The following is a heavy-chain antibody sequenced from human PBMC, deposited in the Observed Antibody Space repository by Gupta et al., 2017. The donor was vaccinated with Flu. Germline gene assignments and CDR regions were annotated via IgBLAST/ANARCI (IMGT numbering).Heavy chain of an antibody. Sequence: QVQLQESGPGLVKPSETLSLTCTVSGGSISSYYWSWIRQPAGKGLEWIGRIYTSGSTNYNPSLKSRFTMSVDTSKNQFSLKLSSVTAADTAVYYCARSGYYYDSSGERIIDYWGQGTLVTVSS. D-gene: IGHD3-22*01. CDR3: ARSGYYYDSSGERIIDY. CDR2: IYTSGST. J-gene: IGHJ4*02. CDR1: GGSISSYY. V-gene: IGHV4-4*07.